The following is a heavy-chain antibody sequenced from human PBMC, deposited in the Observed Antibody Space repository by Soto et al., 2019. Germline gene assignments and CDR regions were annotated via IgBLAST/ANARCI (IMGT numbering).Heavy chain of an antibody. V-gene: IGHV4-61*01. Sequence: PSETLSLTCTVSGGSVSSTSYYWSWIRQPPGKGLEWIGYIYYSGSTNYNPSLKSRVTISVDTSKNQFSLKLSSVTAADTAVYYCAREVAGTWYNWFDPWGQGTLVTVSS. CDR3: AREVAGTWYNWFDP. D-gene: IGHD6-19*01. J-gene: IGHJ5*02. CDR2: IYYSGST. CDR1: GGSVSSTSYY.